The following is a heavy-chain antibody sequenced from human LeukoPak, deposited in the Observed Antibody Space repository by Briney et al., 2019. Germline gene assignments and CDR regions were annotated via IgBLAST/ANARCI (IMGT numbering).Heavy chain of an antibody. CDR3: ARGIYTMVRGAIDY. J-gene: IGHJ4*02. CDR2: INHSGST. CDR1: GGSFSGYY. D-gene: IGHD3-10*01. V-gene: IGHV4-34*01. Sequence: SETLSLTCAAYGGSFSGYYWSWIRQPPGKGLEWIGEINHSGSTNYNPSLKSRVTIPVDTSKNQFSLKLSSVTAADTAVYYCARGIYTMVRGAIDYWGQGTLVTVSS.